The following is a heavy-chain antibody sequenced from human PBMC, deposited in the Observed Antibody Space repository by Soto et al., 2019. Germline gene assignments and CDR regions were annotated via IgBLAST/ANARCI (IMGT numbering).Heavy chain of an antibody. J-gene: IGHJ5*02. D-gene: IGHD2-2*02. CDR3: AKDPLYGWFDP. V-gene: IGHV4-31*02. Sequence: SETLSLTCIVSGGSISGGGYYWSWIRQHPGKGLEWIGFITDSGSTYYNPSLKSRVTISVDTSRNQFSLNLNSVTAADTAVYYCAKDPLYGWFDPWGQGTLVTVYS. CDR1: GGSISGGGYY. CDR2: ITDSGST.